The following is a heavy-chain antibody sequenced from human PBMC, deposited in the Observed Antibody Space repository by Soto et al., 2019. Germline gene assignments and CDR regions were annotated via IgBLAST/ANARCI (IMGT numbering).Heavy chain of an antibody. CDR1: GYTFTSYG. D-gene: IGHD6-19*01. CDR3: ARDGIAVAGTSRDYYYGMDV. V-gene: IGHV1-18*04. CDR2: ISAYNGAT. J-gene: IGHJ6*02. Sequence: QVQLVQSGAEVKKPGASVKVSCKASGYTFTSYGISWVRQAPRQGLEWMGWISAYNGATNYAQKFQGRVTMTTDTSTGTAYMELRSLRSDDTAVYYCARDGIAVAGTSRDYYYGMDVWGQGTTVTVSS.